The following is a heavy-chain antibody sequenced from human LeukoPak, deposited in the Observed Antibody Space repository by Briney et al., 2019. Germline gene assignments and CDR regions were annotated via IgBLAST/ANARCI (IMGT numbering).Heavy chain of an antibody. V-gene: IGHV1-2*06. CDR2: INPYSGDT. D-gene: IGHD6-13*01. CDR3: ARDQGSLTRSWYTGY. J-gene: IGHJ4*02. CDR1: GYTFTVYH. Sequence: WASVKVSCKASGYTFTVYHIHWVRQPPGQGLEWMGRINPYSGDTNFAQKFQGRVTMTRHTSVTTAYMDLSSLTPDDTAVYFCARDQGSLTRSWYTGYWGQGTQVTVSS.